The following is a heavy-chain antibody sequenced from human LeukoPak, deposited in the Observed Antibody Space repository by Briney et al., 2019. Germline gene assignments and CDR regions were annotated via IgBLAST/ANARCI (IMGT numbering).Heavy chain of an antibody. J-gene: IGHJ4*02. Sequence: LQGRVTVTTDTSTSTAYMELRSLRSDDTAVYYCARGLGYSYGHYFDYWGQGTLVTVSS. CDR3: ARGLGYSYGHYFDY. V-gene: IGHV1-18*01. D-gene: IGHD5-18*01.